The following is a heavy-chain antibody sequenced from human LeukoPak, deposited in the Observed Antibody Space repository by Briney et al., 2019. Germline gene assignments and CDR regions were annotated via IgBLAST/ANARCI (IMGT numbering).Heavy chain of an antibody. Sequence: SQTLSLTCTVSGGSISSSSYYWGWIRQPPGKGLEWIGSIYYSGSTYYNPSLKSRVTISVDTSKNHFSLKLNSVTAADTAVYYCAKPSNYYGSATDAFDFWGQGTMVTVSS. CDR2: IYYSGST. D-gene: IGHD3-10*01. J-gene: IGHJ3*01. CDR3: AKPSNYYGSATDAFDF. CDR1: GGSISSSSYY. V-gene: IGHV4-39*07.